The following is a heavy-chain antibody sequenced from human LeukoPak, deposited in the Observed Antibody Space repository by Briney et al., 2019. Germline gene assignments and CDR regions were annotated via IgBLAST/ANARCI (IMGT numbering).Heavy chain of an antibody. Sequence: PSETLSLTCAVYGGSFSGYYWSWIRQPPGKGLEWIGEINHSGSTNYNPSLKSRVTISVDTSKNQFSLKLSSVTAADTAVYYCARVRIVVVPAAIRVTGNAFDIWGQGTMVTVSS. CDR2: INHSGST. CDR3: ARVRIVVVPAAIRVTGNAFDI. V-gene: IGHV4-34*01. J-gene: IGHJ3*02. CDR1: GGSFSGYY. D-gene: IGHD2-2*01.